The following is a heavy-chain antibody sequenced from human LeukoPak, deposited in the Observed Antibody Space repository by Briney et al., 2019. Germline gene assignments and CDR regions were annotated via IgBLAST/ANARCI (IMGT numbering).Heavy chain of an antibody. V-gene: IGHV1-2*02. CDR3: ARDFSGGWLDP. CDR1: GYTFTGYY. J-gene: IGHJ5*02. CDR2: IIPKSGGT. D-gene: IGHD2/OR15-2a*01. Sequence: ASVKVSCKASGYTFTGYYIHWVRQAPGQGLEWMGWIIPKSGGTNPAQKFQGRVTMTRDTSISTAYMELSGLRSDDTAVYYCARDFSGGWLDPWGQGTLVTVSS.